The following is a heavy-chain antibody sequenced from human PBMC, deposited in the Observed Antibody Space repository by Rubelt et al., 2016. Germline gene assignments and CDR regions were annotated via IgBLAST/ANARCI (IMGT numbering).Heavy chain of an antibody. D-gene: IGHD6-19*01. CDR1: GGSISSSSYY. CDR2: IYYSGST. CDR3: ARYSSGWYKDYFDY. V-gene: IGHV4-39*07. Sequence: SLTCTVSGGSISSSSYYWGWIRQPPGKGLEWIGSIYYSGSTYYNPSLKSGVTISVYTSKNQFSLKLSSVTAADTAVYYCARYSSGWYKDYFDYWRQGTLGTVSS. J-gene: IGHJ4*02.